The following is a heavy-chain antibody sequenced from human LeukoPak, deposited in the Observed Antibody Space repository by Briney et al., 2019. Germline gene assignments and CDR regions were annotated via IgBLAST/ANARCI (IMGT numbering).Heavy chain of an antibody. D-gene: IGHD3-22*01. V-gene: IGHV1-2*02. CDR3: AREKNFYDSSGYYS. CDR1: GYTFTGYY. Sequence: GASVKVSCKASGYTFTGYYMHWVRQAPGQGLEWMGWINPNSGGTNYAQKFQGRVTMTRDTSISTAYMELSRLRSDDTAVYYCAREKNFYDSSGYYSWGQGTLVTVSS. CDR2: INPNSGGT. J-gene: IGHJ4*02.